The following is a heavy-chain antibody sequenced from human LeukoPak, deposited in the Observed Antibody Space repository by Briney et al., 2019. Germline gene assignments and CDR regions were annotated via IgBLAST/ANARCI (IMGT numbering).Heavy chain of an antibody. J-gene: IGHJ4*02. CDR3: ARARTGTLAFDY. CDR2: ISSSSSDT. D-gene: IGHD1-1*01. CDR1: GFTFSDYY. Sequence: GGSLRLSCAASGFTFSDYYMSWIRQAPGKGLEWVSSISSSSSDTKYADSVKGRFTISRDNAKKSLYLQMNSLRAEDTAVYYCARARTGTLAFDYWGQGTLVTVSS. V-gene: IGHV3-11*03.